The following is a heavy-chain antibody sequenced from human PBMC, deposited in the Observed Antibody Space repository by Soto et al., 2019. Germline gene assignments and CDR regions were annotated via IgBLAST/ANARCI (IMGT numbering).Heavy chain of an antibody. Sequence: GGSLRLSCAGSGFTFSNYWMHWVRQVPGKGLLWVSRIDEYGNIINYADSVKGRFTISRDNSKNTLYLQMNSLRAEDTAVYYCATYSGNYERYGVYYGMDVWGQGTTVTVSS. J-gene: IGHJ6*02. V-gene: IGHV3-74*01. CDR3: ATYSGNYERYGVYYGMDV. D-gene: IGHD1-26*01. CDR2: IDEYGNII. CDR1: GFTFSNYW.